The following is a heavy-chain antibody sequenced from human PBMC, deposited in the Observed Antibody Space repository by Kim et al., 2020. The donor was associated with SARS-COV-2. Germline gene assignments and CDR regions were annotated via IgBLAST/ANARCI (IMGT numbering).Heavy chain of an antibody. CDR3: ARVHDFPRRFDP. D-gene: IGHD3-3*01. Sequence: SETLSLTCTVSGGSISSGGYYWSWIRQHPGKGLEWIGYIYYSGSTYYNPSLKSRVTISVDTSKNQFSLKLSSVTAADTAVYYCARVHDFPRRFDPWGQGTLVTVSS. V-gene: IGHV4-31*03. CDR1: GGSISSGGYY. CDR2: IYYSGST. J-gene: IGHJ5*02.